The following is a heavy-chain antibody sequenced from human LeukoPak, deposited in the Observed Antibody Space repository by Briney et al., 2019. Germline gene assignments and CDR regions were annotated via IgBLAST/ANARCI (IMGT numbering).Heavy chain of an antibody. D-gene: IGHD2-2*01. CDR2: INPNSGGT. V-gene: IGHV1-2*02. J-gene: IGHJ4*02. CDR1: GYTFTGYY. CDR3: AREIVDVVVPAAPIFDY. Sequence: ASVKVSCKASGYTFTGYYMHWVRQAPGQGLEWMGWINPNSGGTNYAQKFQGRVTMTRDTSISTAYMELRSLRSDDTAVYYCAREIVDVVVPAAPIFDYWGQGTLVTVSS.